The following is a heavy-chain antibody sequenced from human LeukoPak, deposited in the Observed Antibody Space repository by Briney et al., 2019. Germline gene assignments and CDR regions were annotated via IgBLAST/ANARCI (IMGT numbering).Heavy chain of an antibody. J-gene: IGHJ6*03. CDR1: GYTFTSYY. V-gene: IGHV1-46*01. CDR2: INPSGGST. D-gene: IGHD5/OR15-5a*01. Sequence: GASVKVSCKASGYTFTSYYMHWVRQAPGQGLEWMGIINPSGGSTSYAQKFQGRVTMTRDTSISTAYMELSKLRSDDTAVYYCARGGTPVFYYYMDVWGEGTTVTVSS. CDR3: ARGGTPVFYYYMDV.